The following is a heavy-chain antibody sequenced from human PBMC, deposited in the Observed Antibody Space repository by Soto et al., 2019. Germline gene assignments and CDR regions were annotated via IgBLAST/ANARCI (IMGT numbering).Heavy chain of an antibody. V-gene: IGHV1-46*01. D-gene: IGHD6-13*01. Sequence: ASVKVSCKASGYTFTSYYMHWVRQAPGQGLEWMGIINPSGGSTSYAQKFQGRVTMTRDTSTSTVYMELSSLRSEDTAVYYCARVNSSPKRYYYYGMDVWGQGTTVTVSS. CDR1: GYTFTSYY. J-gene: IGHJ6*02. CDR2: INPSGGST. CDR3: ARVNSSPKRYYYYGMDV.